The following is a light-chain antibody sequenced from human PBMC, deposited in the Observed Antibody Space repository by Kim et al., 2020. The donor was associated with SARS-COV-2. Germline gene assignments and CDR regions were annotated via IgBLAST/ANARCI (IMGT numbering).Light chain of an antibody. V-gene: IGLV2-18*02. Sequence: QSALTQPPSVSGSPGQSVTISCTGSSSDVGGYNHVSWYQQPPGTAPKLMIFDVSNRPSGVPDRFSGSKSGNTASLTISGLQAEDEADYYCSSYTSRNTLLFGGGTQLTVL. J-gene: IGLJ2*01. CDR1: SSDVGGYNH. CDR2: DVS. CDR3: SSYTSRNTLL.